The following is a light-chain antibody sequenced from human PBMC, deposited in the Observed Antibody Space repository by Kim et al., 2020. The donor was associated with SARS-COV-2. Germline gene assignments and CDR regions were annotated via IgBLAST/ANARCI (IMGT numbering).Light chain of an antibody. V-gene: IGKV3-15*01. CDR1: QSASDS. CDR3: QQYDGWPT. CDR2: DAS. Sequence: SVAPGERATRSCRASQSASDSLAWYQQKPGQAPRLLIYDASTRATGVPARFRADGSGTEFTLTISSLQSEDLAVYYCQQYDGWPTFGGGTKVDIK. J-gene: IGKJ4*01.